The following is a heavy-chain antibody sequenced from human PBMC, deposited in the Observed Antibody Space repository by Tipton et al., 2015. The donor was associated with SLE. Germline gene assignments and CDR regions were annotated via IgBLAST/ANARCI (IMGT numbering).Heavy chain of an antibody. CDR3: ATVRLQRDGWYPWDF. J-gene: IGHJ4*02. CDR1: GGSISSGGYS. V-gene: IGHV4-30-2*01. D-gene: IGHD6-19*01. Sequence: TLSLTCAVSGGSISSGGYSWSWIRQPPGKGLEWIGNIYHSGSTYYTPSLESRVSISADTSKNQVSLRVASVSAADTAVYYCATVRLQRDGWYPWDFWGQGTLVTVSS. CDR2: IYHSGST.